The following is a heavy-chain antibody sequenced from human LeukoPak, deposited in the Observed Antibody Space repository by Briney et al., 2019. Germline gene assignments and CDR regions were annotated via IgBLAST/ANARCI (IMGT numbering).Heavy chain of an antibody. CDR2: IWYDGSNK. J-gene: IGHJ4*02. CDR1: GFTSSSYG. D-gene: IGHD3-16*01. V-gene: IGHV3-33*01. CDR3: ARDSRGSPAY. Sequence: GGSLRLSCAASGFTSSSYGMHWVRQAPGKGLEWVAVIWYDGSNKYYADSVKGRFTISRDNSKNTLYLQMDSLRAEDTAVYYCARDSRGSPAYWGQGTLVTVSS.